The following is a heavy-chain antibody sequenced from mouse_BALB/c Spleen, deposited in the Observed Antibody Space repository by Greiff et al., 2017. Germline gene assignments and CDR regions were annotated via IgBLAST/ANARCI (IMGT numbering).Heavy chain of an antibody. CDR2: INSNGGST. D-gene: IGHD2-10*02. J-gene: IGHJ3*01. CDR1: GFTFSSYG. Sequence: EVMLVESGGGLVQPGGSLKLSCAASGFTFSSYGMSWVRQTPDKRLELVATINSNGGSTYYPDSVKGRFTISRDNAKNTLYLQMSSLKSEDTAMYYCARDPPYGNLFAYWGQGTLVTVSA. V-gene: IGHV5-6-3*01. CDR3: ARDPPYGNLFAY.